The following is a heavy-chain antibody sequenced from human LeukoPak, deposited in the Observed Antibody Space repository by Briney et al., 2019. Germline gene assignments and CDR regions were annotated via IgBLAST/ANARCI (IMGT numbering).Heavy chain of an antibody. CDR2: ISSSGGTI. CDR3: ARESGGRYSFGPWFFDL. CDR1: GFIFSAFR. J-gene: IGHJ4*02. D-gene: IGHD5-18*01. Sequence: GGSLRLSCAASGFIFSAFRMNWVRQAPGKGLEWVSYISSSGGTIYYTDSVEGRFTISRDSARNSLDLQMNSPRDEDTAVYYCARESGGRYSFGPWFFDLWGQGTLVTVSS. V-gene: IGHV3-48*02.